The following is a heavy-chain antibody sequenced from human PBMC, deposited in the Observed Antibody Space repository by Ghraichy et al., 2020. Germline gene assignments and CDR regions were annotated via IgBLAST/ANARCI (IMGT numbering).Heavy chain of an antibody. Sequence: GVSLRLSCAASGFSDSRNYMSWVRQAPGKGLEWVALIYSTGSTFYADSVKGRFTVSRDNSKNTIYLQMNGLRPEDTAVYYCARADYEVGRGYFGFDYWGQGTLVTVSS. V-gene: IGHV3-66*02. CDR3: ARADYEVGRGYFGFDY. CDR2: IYSTGST. CDR1: GFSDSRNY. D-gene: IGHD3-22*01. J-gene: IGHJ4*02.